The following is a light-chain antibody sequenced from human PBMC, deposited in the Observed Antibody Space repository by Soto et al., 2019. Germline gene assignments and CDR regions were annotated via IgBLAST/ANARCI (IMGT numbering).Light chain of an antibody. V-gene: IGKV3-15*01. CDR2: GVS. Sequence: EIVMTQSPVTLSVSLGERVTLSCRASQSVTRNLAWYQQKPGQPPRLLMFGVSTRATGIPARFSGSGSGTEFTLTISSLQSEDFAFYYYHQYYDWLTWTFGQGTKVEIK. CDR1: QSVTRN. CDR3: HQYYDWLTWT. J-gene: IGKJ1*01.